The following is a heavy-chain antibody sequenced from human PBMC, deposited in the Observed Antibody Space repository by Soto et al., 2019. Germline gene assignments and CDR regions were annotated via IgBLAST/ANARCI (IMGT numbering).Heavy chain of an antibody. CDR2: INGDGSFT. Sequence: PGGSLRLSCAASAFTFKNHWMHWVRQVPGKGPVWVSRINGDGSFTNYADAVKGRFTISRDNSKNTLYLQMNSLRAEDTAVYYCARVHCISTSCSSYYYYGMDVWGQGTTVTVSS. V-gene: IGHV3-74*01. CDR3: ARVHCISTSCSSYYYYGMDV. D-gene: IGHD2-2*01. CDR1: AFTFKNHW. J-gene: IGHJ6*02.